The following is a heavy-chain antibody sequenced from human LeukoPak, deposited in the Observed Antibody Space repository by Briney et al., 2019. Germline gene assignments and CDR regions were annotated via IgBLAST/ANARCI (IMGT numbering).Heavy chain of an antibody. CDR2: IIPIFGTA. V-gene: IGHV1-69*05. CDR1: GGTFSSYA. D-gene: IGHD3-22*01. CDR3: ARDYYDSSGYYGRNAFDI. J-gene: IGHJ3*02. Sequence: SVKVSCKASGGTFSSYAISWVRQAPGQGLEWMGGIIPIFGTANYAQKFQGRVTITTDESTSTAYMEQSSLRSEDTAVYYCARDYYDSSGYYGRNAFDIWGQGTMVTVSS.